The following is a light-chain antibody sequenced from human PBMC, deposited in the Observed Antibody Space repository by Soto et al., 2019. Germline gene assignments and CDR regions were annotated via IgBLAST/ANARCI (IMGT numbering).Light chain of an antibody. CDR1: SSNIGATYD. CDR2: VNT. CDR3: QSYDTALRAWV. V-gene: IGLV1-40*01. J-gene: IGLJ3*02. Sequence: QSVLTQPRSVSGAPGQKVTISRTGRSSNIGATYDVHWYQQLPGAAPKLLIFVNTNRPSGVPDRFSGSKSGTSASLAITGLQSDDQADYYCQSYDTALRAWVFGGGTKLTVL.